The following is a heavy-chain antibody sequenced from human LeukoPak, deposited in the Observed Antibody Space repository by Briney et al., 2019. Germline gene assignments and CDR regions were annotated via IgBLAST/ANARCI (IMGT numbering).Heavy chain of an antibody. Sequence: SGPTLVKPTQTLTLTCTFSGFSLSTSGVGVGWIRQPPGKALEWLALIYWDDDKRYSPSLKSRLTITKDTSKNQVVLTNMDPVDTATYYCAHIHYYYDSSGYYYYNYWGQGTLVTVSS. CDR3: AHIHYYYDSSGYYYYNY. CDR1: GFSLSTSGVG. V-gene: IGHV2-5*02. CDR2: IYWDDDK. D-gene: IGHD3-22*01. J-gene: IGHJ4*02.